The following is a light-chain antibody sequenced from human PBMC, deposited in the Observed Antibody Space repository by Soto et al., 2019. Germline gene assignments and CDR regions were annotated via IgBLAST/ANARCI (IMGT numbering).Light chain of an antibody. CDR1: QSVFYSSNNKNY. Sequence: DIVMTQSPDSLAVSLGERATINCKSSQSVFYSSNNKNYLTWYQQKPGQPPKLLIYWASTRESGVPDRFSGSGSGTDFTLTINSLQAEDVAVYYCQQYYTTPWTFGQGTKEEIK. CDR2: WAS. V-gene: IGKV4-1*01. J-gene: IGKJ1*01. CDR3: QQYYTTPWT.